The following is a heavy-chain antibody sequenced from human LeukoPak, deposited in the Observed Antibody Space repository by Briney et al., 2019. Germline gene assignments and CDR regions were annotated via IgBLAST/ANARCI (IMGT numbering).Heavy chain of an antibody. Sequence: GGSLRLSCAASGFTFSSYGMHWVRRAPGKGLEWVAVISYDGSNKYYADSVKGRFTISRDNSKNTLYLQMNSLRAEDTAVYYCAKDAVGVYFDYWGQGTLVTVSS. J-gene: IGHJ4*02. CDR1: GFTFSSYG. CDR3: AKDAVGVYFDY. CDR2: ISYDGSNK. V-gene: IGHV3-30*18. D-gene: IGHD2-15*01.